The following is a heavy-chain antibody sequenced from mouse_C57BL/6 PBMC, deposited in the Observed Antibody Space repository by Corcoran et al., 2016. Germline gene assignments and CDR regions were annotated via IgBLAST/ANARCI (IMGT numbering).Heavy chain of an antibody. CDR2: INTYSGVP. V-gene: IGHV9-3*01. CDR1: GYTFTTYG. D-gene: IGHD4-1*01. CDR3: ARSTGTNFDY. Sequence: QIQLVQPGPELKKPGETVKISCKASGYTFTTYGMSWVKQAPGKGLKWMGWINTYSGVPTYAADFKGRFAFSLETSASTAYLQINNLKNEDTATYFCARSTGTNFDYWGQGTTLTVSS. J-gene: IGHJ2*01.